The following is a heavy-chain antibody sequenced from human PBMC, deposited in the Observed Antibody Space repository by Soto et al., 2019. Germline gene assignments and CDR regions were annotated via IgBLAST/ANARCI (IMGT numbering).Heavy chain of an antibody. Sequence: SETLSLTCAVYGGSFSGYYWSWIRQPPGKGLEWIGEINHSGSTNYNPSLKSRVTISVDTSKNQFSLKLSSVTAADMAVYYCARQMYYGSGSYYPKYYYYYYGMDVWGQGTTVTVSS. CDR3: ARQMYYGSGSYYPKYYYYYYGMDV. CDR1: GGSFSGYY. CDR2: INHSGST. J-gene: IGHJ6*02. V-gene: IGHV4-34*01. D-gene: IGHD3-10*01.